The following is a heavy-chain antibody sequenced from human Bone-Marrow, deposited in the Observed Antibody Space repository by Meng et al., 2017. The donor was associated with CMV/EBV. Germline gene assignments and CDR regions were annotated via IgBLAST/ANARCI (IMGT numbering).Heavy chain of an antibody. CDR1: GGSFSGYY. CDR3: ARIKYSSSLSVYYYGMDV. J-gene: IGHJ6*02. CDR2: INHSGST. D-gene: IGHD6-6*01. V-gene: IGHV4-34*01. Sequence: SETLSLTCAVYGGSFSGYYWSWIRQPPGKGLEWIGEINHSGSTNYNPSLKSRVTISVDTSKNQFSLKLSSVTAADTAVYYCARIKYSSSLSVYYYGMDVWGQGHTVNVYS.